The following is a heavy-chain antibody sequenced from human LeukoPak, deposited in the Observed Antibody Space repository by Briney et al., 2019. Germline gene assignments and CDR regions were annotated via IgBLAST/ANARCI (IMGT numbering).Heavy chain of an antibody. J-gene: IGHJ4*02. V-gene: IGHV3-23*01. D-gene: IGHD6-19*01. CDR3: AKGWGIAVAGKGYYFDY. CDR1: GFTFSSYA. CDR2: ISGSGGST. Sequence: GGSLRLSCAASGFTFSSYAMSWVRQAPGKGLEWVSAISGSGGSTYYADSVKGRFTISRDNSKNTLYLQMNSLRAEDTAVYYCAKGWGIAVAGKGYYFDYWGQGTLVTISS.